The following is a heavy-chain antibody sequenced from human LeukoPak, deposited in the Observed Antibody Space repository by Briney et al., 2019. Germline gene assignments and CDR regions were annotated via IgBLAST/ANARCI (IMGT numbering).Heavy chain of an antibody. CDR3: AKHGYYDSSGLPEDGFDF. Sequence: GGSLRLSCAASGFTFSDYYMSWIRQAPGKGLEWVANIKQDGSEKYYVDSVKGRFTISRDNAKNSLYLQINSLRAEDTALYYCAKHGYYDSSGLPEDGFDFWGQGTMVTVS. D-gene: IGHD3-22*01. CDR1: GFTFSDYY. J-gene: IGHJ3*01. CDR2: IKQDGSEK. V-gene: IGHV3-7*03.